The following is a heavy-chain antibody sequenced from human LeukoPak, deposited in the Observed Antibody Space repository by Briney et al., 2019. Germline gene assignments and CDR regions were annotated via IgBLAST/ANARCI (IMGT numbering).Heavy chain of an antibody. CDR2: INPNSGGT. V-gene: IGHV1-2*06. CDR1: GYTFTGYY. Sequence: ASVKVSCKASGYTFTGYYMHWVRQAPGQGLEWMGRINPNSGGTNYAQKFQGRVTMTRDTSISTAYMELSRLRSDDTAVYYCASGGWVTIFGVVTPFDYGGQETLVTVSS. CDR3: ASGGWVTIFGVVTPFDY. J-gene: IGHJ4*02. D-gene: IGHD3-3*01.